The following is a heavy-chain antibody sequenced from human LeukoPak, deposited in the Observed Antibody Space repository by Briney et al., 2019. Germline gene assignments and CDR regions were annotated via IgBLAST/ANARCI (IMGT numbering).Heavy chain of an antibody. Sequence: PGGSLRLSCAASGFSFGEYFMGWVRQAPGKGLEWVAYISTTGSTTYTADSVKGRFTVSRDNARNSLSLRMNSLRVEDTAVYYCARDPRGNFVWGHRFDPWGQGTLVTVSS. D-gene: IGHD3-16*01. J-gene: IGHJ5*02. CDR1: GFSFGEYF. CDR2: ISTTGSTT. V-gene: IGHV3-11*01. CDR3: ARDPRGNFVWGHRFDP.